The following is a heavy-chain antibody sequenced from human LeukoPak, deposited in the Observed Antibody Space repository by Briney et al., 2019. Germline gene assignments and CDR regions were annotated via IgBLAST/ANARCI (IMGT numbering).Heavy chain of an antibody. CDR2: IYTSGST. Sequence: QVQLQESGPGLVKPSQTLSLTCTVSGGSISSGSYYWSWIRQPPGKGLEGIGRIYTSGSTNYNPSLKSRVTISVDTSKNQFSLKLSSVTAADTAVYYCARSWAAAGTDWFDPWGQGTLVTVSS. D-gene: IGHD6-13*01. J-gene: IGHJ5*02. CDR1: GGSISSGSYY. CDR3: ARSWAAAGTDWFDP. V-gene: IGHV4-61*02.